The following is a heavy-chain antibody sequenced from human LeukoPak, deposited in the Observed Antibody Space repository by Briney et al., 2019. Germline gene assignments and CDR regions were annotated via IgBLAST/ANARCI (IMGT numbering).Heavy chain of an antibody. CDR2: IYSNEAT. CDR3: ARRNDFHI. Sequence: SETLSLTCTVSGGSISSYYWSWIRQPPGKGLEWIGYIYSNEATEYKPSLKSRVTISADTSKNQFSLKLTSVTAADTAIYYCARRNDFHIWGQGTMVTVSS. J-gene: IGHJ3*02. CDR1: GGSISSYY. V-gene: IGHV4-4*08.